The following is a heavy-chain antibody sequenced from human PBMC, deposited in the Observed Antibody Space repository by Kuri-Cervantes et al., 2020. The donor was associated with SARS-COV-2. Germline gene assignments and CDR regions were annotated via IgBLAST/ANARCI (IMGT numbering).Heavy chain of an antibody. CDR1: GFTVSSNY. J-gene: IGHJ3*02. D-gene: IGHD5-18*01. CDR2: IYSGGRT. Sequence: GESLKISCAASGFTVSSNYMSWVRQAPGKGLEWVSVIYSGGRTYYADSVKGRFTISRDNSKNTLYLQMNSLRAEDTAVYYCARVGDPLDTAMAPGIHDAFDIWGQGTMVTVSS. V-gene: IGHV3-53*01. CDR3: ARVGDPLDTAMAPGIHDAFDI.